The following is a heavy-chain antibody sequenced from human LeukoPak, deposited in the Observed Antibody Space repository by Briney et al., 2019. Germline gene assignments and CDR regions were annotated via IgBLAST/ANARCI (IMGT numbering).Heavy chain of an antibody. Sequence: SETLSLTCTVSGGSISSYYWGWIRQPPGKGLEWIGSIYYSGSTYYNPSLKSRVTISVDTSKNQFSLKLSSVTAADTAVYFCARNSCSGGSCYDNRGYFDYWGQGTLVTVSS. CDR1: GGSISSYY. D-gene: IGHD2-15*01. J-gene: IGHJ4*02. CDR3: ARNSCSGGSCYDNRGYFDY. V-gene: IGHV4-39*01. CDR2: IYYSGST.